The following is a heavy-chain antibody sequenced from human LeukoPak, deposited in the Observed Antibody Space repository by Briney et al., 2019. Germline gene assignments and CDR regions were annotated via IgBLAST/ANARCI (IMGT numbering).Heavy chain of an antibody. CDR1: GFTFSSYG. V-gene: IGHV3-30*02. CDR2: IQYDGSNK. Sequence: PGGSLRLSCAASGFTFSSYGMHWVRQAPGKGLEWVAFIQYDGSNKYYADSVKGRFTISRDNSKNTLYLQMNSLGAEDTAVYYCAKDGSIAAAGTFDYWGQGTLVIVSS. J-gene: IGHJ4*02. D-gene: IGHD6-13*01. CDR3: AKDGSIAAAGTFDY.